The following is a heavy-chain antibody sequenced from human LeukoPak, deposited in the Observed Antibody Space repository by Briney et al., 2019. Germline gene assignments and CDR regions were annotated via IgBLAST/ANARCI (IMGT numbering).Heavy chain of an antibody. D-gene: IGHD3-3*01. Sequence: GGSLRLSCAASGFTFTNYVMTWVRQAPGKGLEWVSTISGSGGSTYYPDSVKGRLTISRDNSQDTLHLQMDSLRAEDTAVYYCAKIRKGSGYYDYWGQGTLVTVSS. J-gene: IGHJ4*02. CDR2: ISGSGGST. V-gene: IGHV3-23*01. CDR1: GFTFTNYV. CDR3: AKIRKGSGYYDY.